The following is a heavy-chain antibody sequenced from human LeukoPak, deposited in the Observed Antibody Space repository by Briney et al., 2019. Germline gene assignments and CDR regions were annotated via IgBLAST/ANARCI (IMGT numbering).Heavy chain of an antibody. CDR2: IDPSDSYT. CDR3: ARQVSSGYYYYFDY. Sequence: GESLKISCKGSGYSFTSYWITWLRQMPGKGLEWMGRIDPSDSYTNYSPSFQGHVTISADKSISTAYLQWSSLKASDTAMYYCARQVSSGYYYYFDYWGQGTLVTVSS. D-gene: IGHD3-22*01. CDR1: GYSFTSYW. J-gene: IGHJ4*02. V-gene: IGHV5-10-1*01.